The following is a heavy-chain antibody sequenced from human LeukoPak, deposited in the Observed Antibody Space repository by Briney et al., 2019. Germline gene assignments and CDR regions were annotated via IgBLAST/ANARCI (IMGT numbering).Heavy chain of an antibody. CDR2: ISGSGGST. J-gene: IGHJ3*02. Sequence: PGGSLRLSCAASGFTFSSYAMSWVRQAPGKGLEWVSAISGSGGSTYYADSVKGRFTISRDNSKNTLYLQMNSLRAEDTAVYYCAKREGSGWYQTDAFDIWGQGTMVTVSS. CDR3: AKREGSGWYQTDAFDI. V-gene: IGHV3-23*01. CDR1: GFTFSSYA. D-gene: IGHD6-19*01.